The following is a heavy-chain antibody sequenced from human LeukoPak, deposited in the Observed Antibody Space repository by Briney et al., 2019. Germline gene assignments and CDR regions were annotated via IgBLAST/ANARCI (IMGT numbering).Heavy chain of an antibody. CDR1: GFTFSDYY. V-gene: IGHV3-11*04. CDR3: ARVRIDYGVKSVPDY. D-gene: IGHD4/OR15-4a*01. Sequence: PGGSLRLSRAASGFTFSDYYIRWIRQAPGKGLEGGLYISSSGSTMYYADSVKGRFTISRDNHKHSLDLQMNSQRAGDTAVSYCARVRIDYGVKSVPDYWGQGTLVTVSS. CDR2: ISSSGSTM. J-gene: IGHJ4*02.